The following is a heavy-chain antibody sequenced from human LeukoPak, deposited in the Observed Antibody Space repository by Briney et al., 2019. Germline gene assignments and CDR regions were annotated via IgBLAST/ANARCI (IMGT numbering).Heavy chain of an antibody. V-gene: IGHV4-30-4*01. D-gene: IGHD5-24*01. CDR1: DGSINSYY. Sequence: PSETLSLTCSVSDGSINSYYWSWIRQPPGKGLEWIGYIYYSGSTYYNPSLKSRVTISVDTSKNQFSLKLSSVTAADTAVYYCARGGLQYYFDYWGQGTLVTVSS. J-gene: IGHJ4*02. CDR3: ARGGLQYYFDY. CDR2: IYYSGST.